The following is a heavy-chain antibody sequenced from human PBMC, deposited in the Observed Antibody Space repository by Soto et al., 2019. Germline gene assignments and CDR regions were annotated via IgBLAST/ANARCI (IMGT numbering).Heavy chain of an antibody. CDR3: ARGAPTGSFLFDY. CDR2: IGTVGDT. Sequence: EVQLVESGGGLVRPGGSLRLSCAASGFTFDSYDMHWVRQAAGKPLEWVSSIGTVGDTYYQDSVKGRFTFSRDNGKSSLSLQMNSLRVEDYDIYFCARGAPTGSFLFDYWGQGILVAVSS. J-gene: IGHJ4*02. CDR1: GFTFDSYD. D-gene: IGHD1-26*01. V-gene: IGHV3-13*01.